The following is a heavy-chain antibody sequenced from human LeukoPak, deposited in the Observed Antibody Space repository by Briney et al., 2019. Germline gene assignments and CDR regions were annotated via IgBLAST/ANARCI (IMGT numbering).Heavy chain of an antibody. CDR1: GFPFSSYW. J-gene: IGHJ4*02. D-gene: IGHD5-12*01. V-gene: IGHV3-30*02. CDR3: AKTGYSGSAYGTWYFDY. Sequence: GGSLRLSCQASGFPFSSYWMHWVRQAPGKGLEWVAFIRYDGSNEYYADSVKGRFTISRDNSKNTLYLQMNSLRTEDTAVYYCAKTGYSGSAYGTWYFDYWGQGTLVTVSS. CDR2: IRYDGSNE.